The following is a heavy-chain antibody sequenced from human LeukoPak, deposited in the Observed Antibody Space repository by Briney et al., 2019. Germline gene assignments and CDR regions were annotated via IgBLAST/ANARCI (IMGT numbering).Heavy chain of an antibody. D-gene: IGHD1-26*01. J-gene: IGHJ4*02. CDR1: GFAFATYA. CDR3: AKGTAQWELYDY. V-gene: IGHV3-23*05. Sequence: LPGGSLRLSCAASGFAFATYAMSWVRKAPGKGLEWVSAIVEGGSVTFYTDSVKGRFTISRDNSKNTLYLQMNSLRAEDTALYYCAKGTAQWELYDYWGQGTLVTVSS. CDR2: IVEGGSVT.